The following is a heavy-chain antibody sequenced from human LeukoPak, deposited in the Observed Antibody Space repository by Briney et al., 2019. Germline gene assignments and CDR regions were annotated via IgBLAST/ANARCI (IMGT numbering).Heavy chain of an antibody. J-gene: IGHJ4*02. V-gene: IGHV1-2*04. D-gene: IGHD1-26*01. CDR2: INPNRGGT. Sequence: ASVKVSCKASGYTFTGYYMHWVRQAPGQGLEWMGWINPNRGGTNYAQKFQGWVTMTRDTSISTAYMELSRLRSDDTAVYYCARDLLSGSYSYFDYWGQGTLVTVSS. CDR3: ARDLLSGSYSYFDY. CDR1: GYTFTGYY.